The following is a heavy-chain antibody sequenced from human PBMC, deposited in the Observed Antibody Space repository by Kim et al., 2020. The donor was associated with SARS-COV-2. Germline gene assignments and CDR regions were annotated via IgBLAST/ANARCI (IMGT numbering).Heavy chain of an antibody. Sequence: GGSLRLSCAASGFTFSNYWMSWVRQAPGTGLEWVANIKHDGSDKYYVDSVKGRFTISRDNAKSSLYLQMNSQRVEDTAVYYCAMKRFLDYWGQGTLVPVS. D-gene: IGHD3-3*01. CDR1: GFTFSNYW. CDR2: IKHDGSDK. J-gene: IGHJ4*02. V-gene: IGHV3-7*01. CDR3: AMKRFLDY.